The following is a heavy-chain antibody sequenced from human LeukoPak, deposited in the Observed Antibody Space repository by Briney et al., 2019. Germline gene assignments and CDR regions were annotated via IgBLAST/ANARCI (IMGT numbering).Heavy chain of an antibody. V-gene: IGHV3-23*01. D-gene: IGHD2-2*01. CDR3: AKLASSATIP. CDR2: ISARVDGT. J-gene: IGHJ4*02. CDR1: GFTFSTYA. Sequence: GGSLRLSCSASGFTFSTYAMIWVRQAPGKGLEWVSSISARVDGTYYADSVKGRFTISRDNSKNTLYLQMSSLRAEDTAVYYCAKLASSATIPWGQGTLVTVSS.